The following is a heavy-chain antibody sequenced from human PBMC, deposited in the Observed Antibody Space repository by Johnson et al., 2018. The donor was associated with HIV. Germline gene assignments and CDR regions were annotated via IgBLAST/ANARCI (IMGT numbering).Heavy chain of an antibody. J-gene: IGHJ3*02. V-gene: IGHV3-53*01. D-gene: IGHD3-10*01. Sequence: VQLVESGGGLIQPGGSLRLSCAASGFTVSSNYMSWVRQAPGKGLEWVSVIYSGGSPYYADSVKGRFTISRDSSKNTVYLQMNSLRAEDTAIYYCARADGSGSYFGFEIWGQGKMVTVAS. CDR1: GFTVSSNY. CDR2: IYSGGSP. CDR3: ARADGSGSYFGFEI.